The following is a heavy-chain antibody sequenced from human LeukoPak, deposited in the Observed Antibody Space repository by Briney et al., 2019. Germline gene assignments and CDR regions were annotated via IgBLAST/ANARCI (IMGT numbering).Heavy chain of an antibody. V-gene: IGHV3-53*01. Sequence: PGGSLRLSCAASGFTVSSNYMSWVRQAPGKGLEWVSVIYSGGSTYYADSVKGRFTISRDNSKNTLYLQMNSLRAEDTAVYYCAKSPRNYDSNWFDPWGQGTLVTVSS. CDR2: IYSGGST. J-gene: IGHJ5*02. CDR3: AKSPRNYDSNWFDP. D-gene: IGHD3-9*01. CDR1: GFTVSSNY.